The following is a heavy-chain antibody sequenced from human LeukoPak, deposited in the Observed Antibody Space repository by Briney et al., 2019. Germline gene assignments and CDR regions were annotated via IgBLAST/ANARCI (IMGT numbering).Heavy chain of an antibody. CDR1: GFTFSSYG. D-gene: IGHD3-10*01. CDR2: IRYDGSNK. V-gene: IGHV3-30*02. Sequence: GGSLRLSCAASGFTFSSYGMHWVRQAPGKGLEWVAFIRYDGSNKYYADSVKGRFTISRDNSKNTLYLQMNSLRAEDTAVYYCARHWPTIRGVDYWGQGTLVTVSS. J-gene: IGHJ4*02. CDR3: ARHWPTIRGVDY.